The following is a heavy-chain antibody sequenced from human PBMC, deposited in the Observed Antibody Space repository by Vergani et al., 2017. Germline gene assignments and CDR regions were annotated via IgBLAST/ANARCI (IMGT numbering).Heavy chain of an antibody. D-gene: IGHD2-21*01. J-gene: IGHJ2*01. CDR1: GDSISSNNC. Sequence: QVQLQESGPGLVKPPGTLSLTCAVSGDSISSNNCWTWVRQPPGKGLEWIGEICHTEDIKYSPSLKSRVTVSVDESRNLFSLRLNSVTAADTAVYYCARSQGDYWYFDLWGPGSLVTVSS. CDR2: ICHTEDI. CDR3: ARSQGDYWYFDL. V-gene: IGHV4-4*03.